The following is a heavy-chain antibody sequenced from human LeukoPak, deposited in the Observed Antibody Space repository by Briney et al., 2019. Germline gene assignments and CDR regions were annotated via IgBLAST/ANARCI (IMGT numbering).Heavy chain of an antibody. CDR3: ARGLSIAAPRDWFDP. V-gene: IGHV4-30-2*01. J-gene: IGHJ5*02. CDR2: IYQSGST. CDR1: GGSVSSGGYY. Sequence: SETLSLTCSVSGGSVSSGGYYWTWIRQTPLKGLEWIGAIYQSGSTYYNPSLKSRVTISVDTSKNQFSLKLSSVTAADTAVYYCARGLSIAAPRDWFDPWGQGTLVTVSS. D-gene: IGHD6-6*01.